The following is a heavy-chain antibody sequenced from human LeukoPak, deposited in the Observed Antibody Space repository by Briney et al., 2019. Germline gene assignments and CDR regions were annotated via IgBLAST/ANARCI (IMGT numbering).Heavy chain of an antibody. Sequence: PGGSLRLSCAASGFTFSSYAMSWVRQAPGKGLEWVSAISGSGGSTYYADSVKGRFTISRDNSKNTLYLQMNGLRAEDTAVYYCAKDPGSLWFGDHFDYWGQGTLVTVSS. D-gene: IGHD3-10*01. CDR3: AKDPGSLWFGDHFDY. V-gene: IGHV3-23*01. J-gene: IGHJ4*02. CDR1: GFTFSSYA. CDR2: ISGSGGST.